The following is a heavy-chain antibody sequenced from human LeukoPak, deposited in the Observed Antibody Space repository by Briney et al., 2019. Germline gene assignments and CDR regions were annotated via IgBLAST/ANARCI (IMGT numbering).Heavy chain of an antibody. D-gene: IGHD6-6*01. CDR3: ATDGAARLLRYYYYMDR. J-gene: IGHJ6*03. Sequence: GGSLRLSCAASGFTVSSYGMHWVRQAPGKGLEWVAVISYDGSNKYYADSVKGRFTISRDNSDNTQFLEMNSLRPEDTAVYYCATDGAARLLRYYYYMDRWGKGTTITVSS. V-gene: IGHV3-30*03. CDR1: GFTVSSYG. CDR2: ISYDGSNK.